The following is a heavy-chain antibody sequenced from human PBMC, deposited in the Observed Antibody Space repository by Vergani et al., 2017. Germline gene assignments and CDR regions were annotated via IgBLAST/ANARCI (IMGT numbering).Heavy chain of an antibody. CDR3: ARGLLVDYYGSGAYVDY. Sequence: QVQLQQWGAGLLKPSETLSLTCAVYGGSFSGYYWCWIRQPPGKGLEWIGEINHSGSTNYNPSLKSRVTISVDTSKNQFSLKLSSVTAADTAVYYCARGLLVDYYGSGAYVDYWGQGTLVTVSS. D-gene: IGHD3-10*01. CDR1: GGSFSGYY. J-gene: IGHJ4*02. CDR2: INHSGST. V-gene: IGHV4-34*01.